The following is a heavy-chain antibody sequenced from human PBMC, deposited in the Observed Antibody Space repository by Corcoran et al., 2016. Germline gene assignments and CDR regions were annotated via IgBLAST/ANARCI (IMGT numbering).Heavy chain of an antibody. V-gene: IGHV5-51*01. CDR3: ASLKRGGHIVVVTKYGMDV. CDR1: GYSFTSYW. Sequence: EVQLVQSRADVKTPGESQKISCKGFGYSFTSYWIGGVRQMPGKGLEWMGLIYPGDSDTRYSPSFQGQVTISADESISTAYLQWSSLKASDTAMYSCASLKRGGHIVVVTKYGMDVWGQVTTVTVSS. CDR2: IYPGDSDT. D-gene: IGHD2-21*02. J-gene: IGHJ6*02.